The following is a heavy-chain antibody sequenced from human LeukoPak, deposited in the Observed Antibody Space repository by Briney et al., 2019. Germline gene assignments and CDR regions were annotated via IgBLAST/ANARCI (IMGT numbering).Heavy chain of an antibody. CDR3: ATGYATAAIFRLGY. V-gene: IGHV1-24*01. J-gene: IGHJ4*02. CDR2: FDPEDGET. CDR1: GYTLTELS. Sequence: ASVKASCKVSGYTLTELSMHWVRQAPGKGLEWMGGFDPEDGETIYAQKFQGRVTMTEDTSTDTAYMELSSLRSEDTAVYYCATGYATAAIFRLGYWGQGTLVTVSS. D-gene: IGHD2-2*02.